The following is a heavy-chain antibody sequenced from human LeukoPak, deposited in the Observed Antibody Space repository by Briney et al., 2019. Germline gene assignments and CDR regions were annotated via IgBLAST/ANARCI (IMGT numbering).Heavy chain of an antibody. CDR1: GFTFSSYA. J-gene: IGHJ4*02. D-gene: IGHD3-10*01. CDR2: ISGSGGST. V-gene: IGHV3-23*01. CDR3: AKIPSLWFGELLPYFDY. Sequence: GGSLRLSCAASGFTFSSYAMSWVRQAPRKGLEWVSAISGSGGSTYYADSVKGRFTISRDNSKNTLYLQMNSPRADDTAVYYCAKIPSLWFGELLPYFDYWGQGTLVAVSS.